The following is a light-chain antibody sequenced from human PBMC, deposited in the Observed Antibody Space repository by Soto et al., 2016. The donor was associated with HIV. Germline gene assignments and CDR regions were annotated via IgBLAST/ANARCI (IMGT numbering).Light chain of an antibody. CDR2: QDS. J-gene: IGLJ2*01. Sequence: SYELTQPPSVSVSPGQTARITCSGDKLGDKYACWYQQKPGQSPVLVIYQDSKRPSGIPERFSGSSSGNTATLTISGTQAMDEADYYCQAWDISTVVFGGGTKLTVL. V-gene: IGLV3-1*01. CDR3: QAWDISTVV. CDR1: KLGDKY.